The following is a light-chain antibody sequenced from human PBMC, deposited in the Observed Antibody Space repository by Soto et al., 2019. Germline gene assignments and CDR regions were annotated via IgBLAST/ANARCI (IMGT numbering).Light chain of an antibody. V-gene: IGLV2-8*01. CDR1: SSDVGGYNY. CDR2: AVN. Sequence: QSARTQPPCASVSPGQSVTSSCTGTSSDVGGYNYVSWYQQHPGKAPKLIIYAVNKWPSGVPDRFSGSKSGNTASLTVSGLQAEDEADYYCSSYAGTSYIVFGSGTKVTVL. CDR3: SSYAGTSYIV. J-gene: IGLJ1*01.